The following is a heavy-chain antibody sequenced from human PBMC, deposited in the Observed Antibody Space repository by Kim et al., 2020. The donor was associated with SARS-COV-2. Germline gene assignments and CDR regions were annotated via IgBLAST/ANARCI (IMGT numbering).Heavy chain of an antibody. CDR3: ARVGYDYVWGKDYMDV. CDR2: MNPNSGNT. CDR1: GYTFTSYD. V-gene: IGHV1-8*01. J-gene: IGHJ6*03. Sequence: ASVKVSCKASGYTFTSYDINWVRQATGQGLEWMGWMNPNSGNTGYAQKFQGRVTMTRNTSISTAYMELSSLRSEDTAVYYCARVGYDYVWGKDYMDVWGKGTTVTVSS. D-gene: IGHD3-16*01.